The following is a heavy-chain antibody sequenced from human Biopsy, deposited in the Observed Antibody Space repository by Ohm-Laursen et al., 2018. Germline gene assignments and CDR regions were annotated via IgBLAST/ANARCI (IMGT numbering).Heavy chain of an antibody. V-gene: IGHV4-59*01. CDR3: ARLTGDPSY. CDR2: IYYTGHT. Sequence: GTQSLTWTVSGGSIKSYYWNWIRQSPGKGLEWIGFIYYTGHTNYNPSLKSRATISVDTSKNQFSLKVISVTAADTAVYYCARLTGDPSYWGQGILVTVSS. CDR1: GGSIKSYY. J-gene: IGHJ4*02. D-gene: IGHD7-27*01.